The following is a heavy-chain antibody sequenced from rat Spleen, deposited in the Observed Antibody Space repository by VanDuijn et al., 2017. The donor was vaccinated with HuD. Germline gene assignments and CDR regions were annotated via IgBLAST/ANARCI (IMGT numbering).Heavy chain of an antibody. CDR3: ARDRLYTTDFYYDY. J-gene: IGHJ2*01. CDR2: MRYDGET. Sequence: QVQLKESGPGLVQPSQTLSLTCTVSGFSLAGNDFHWIRQPPGKGLEWMGRMRYDGETYYKSGLKSRLSISRDTSKSQVFLKMSSLQTEDTATYYCARDRLYTTDFYYDYWGQGVMVTVSS. CDR1: GFSLAGND. V-gene: IGHV2S30*01. D-gene: IGHD1-6*01.